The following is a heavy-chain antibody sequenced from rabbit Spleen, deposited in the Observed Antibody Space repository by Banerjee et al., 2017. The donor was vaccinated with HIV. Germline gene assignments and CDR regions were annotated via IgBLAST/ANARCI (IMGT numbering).Heavy chain of an antibody. CDR3: ARDSGSSFSSYGMDL. D-gene: IGHD8-1*01. J-gene: IGHJ6*01. CDR2: IDAGSSGFT. V-gene: IGHV1S40*01. CDR1: GVSFSSYYY. Sequence: QSLEESGGDLVKPGASLTLTCTASGVSFSSYYYMCWVRQAPGKGLEWIACIDAGSSGFTYHASWAKGRFTISKTSSTTVTLQMTSLTAADTATYFCARDSGSSFSSYGMDLWGPGTLVTVS.